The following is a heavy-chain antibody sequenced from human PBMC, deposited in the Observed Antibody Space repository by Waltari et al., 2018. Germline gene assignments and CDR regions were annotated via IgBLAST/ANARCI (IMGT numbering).Heavy chain of an antibody. D-gene: IGHD1-26*01. Sequence: QVQRVQSGAEGKEPGSGVTVSCRTSGGTFSTDAIRWVRQAPGQGLEWMGGIIPILGIANYAQKFQGRVTITADESTSTAYMELSSLRSEDTAVYYGARGGGSYYSDYWGQGTLVTVSS. V-gene: IGHV1-69*04. J-gene: IGHJ4*02. CDR2: IIPILGIA. CDR1: GGTFSTDA. CDR3: ARGGGSYYSDY.